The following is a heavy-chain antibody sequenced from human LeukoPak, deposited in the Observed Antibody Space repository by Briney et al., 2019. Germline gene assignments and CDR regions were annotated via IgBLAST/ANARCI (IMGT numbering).Heavy chain of an antibody. J-gene: IGHJ4*02. CDR3: AKATGYLL. D-gene: IGHD1-14*01. CDR2: IYSGGST. CDR1: GFTVSNNY. Sequence: GGSLRLSCAASGFTVSNNYMSWVRQAPGKGLEWVSVIYSGGSTYYADSVKGRFTISRDNSENTLFLRMNSLRAEDTAVYYCAKATGYLLWGQGTLVIVSS. V-gene: IGHV3-66*01.